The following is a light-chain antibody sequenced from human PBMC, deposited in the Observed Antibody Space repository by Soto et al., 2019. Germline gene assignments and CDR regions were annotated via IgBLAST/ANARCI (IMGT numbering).Light chain of an antibody. CDR1: QSISDW. J-gene: IGKJ1*01. CDR2: KAS. V-gene: IGKV1-5*03. CDR3: QQYNNYWT. Sequence: DIQMTQSPSTLSASVGDRVTITCRASQSISDWLAWYQQRPGKAPKLLIYKASNLQSGVPSRFSGSGSGTEVSLTITSLQPDDFATYYCQQYNNYWTFGQGTKVENK.